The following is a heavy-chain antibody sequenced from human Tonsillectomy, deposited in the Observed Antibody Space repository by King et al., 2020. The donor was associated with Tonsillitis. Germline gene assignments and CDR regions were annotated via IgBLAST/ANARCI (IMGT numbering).Heavy chain of an antibody. D-gene: IGHD2-2*01. V-gene: IGHV5-51*01. Sequence: QLVQSGAEVKKPGESLKISCKTSGYSFTTYWLAWVRQMPGKGLEWMGIIHPVDPETIYSPSFQGQVTTSADKSISTAYLQWSSLKASDTAMYYCSRVEDIVVDPAAPLDFWGQGTLVTVSS. CDR3: SRVEDIVVDPAAPLDF. CDR1: GYSFTTYW. CDR2: IHPVDPET. J-gene: IGHJ4*02.